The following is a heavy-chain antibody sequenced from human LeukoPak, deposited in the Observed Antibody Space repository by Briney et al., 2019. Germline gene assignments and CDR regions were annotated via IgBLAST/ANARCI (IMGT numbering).Heavy chain of an antibody. J-gene: IGHJ4*02. CDR3: ARFSGSYVPADF. D-gene: IGHD1-26*01. V-gene: IGHV3-74*01. Sequence: HSGGSLRLSCAASGFTFSSYWMHWVRHAPGKGLVWVSNINSDGSKTNYADSVKGRFTISRDNAKNTLSLQMNSLRAEDTAVYYCARFSGSYVPADFWGQGTLVTVSS. CDR1: GFTFSSYW. CDR2: INSDGSKT.